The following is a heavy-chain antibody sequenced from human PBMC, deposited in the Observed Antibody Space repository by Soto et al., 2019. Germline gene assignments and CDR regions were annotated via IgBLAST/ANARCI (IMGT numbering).Heavy chain of an antibody. V-gene: IGHV3-30*03. J-gene: IGHJ4*02. CDR2: LSYDGGNQ. CDR1: GFTFRSYS. D-gene: IGHD2-21*01. Sequence: PGGSLRLSCIASGFTFRSYSMHWVRQAPGRGLEWVAVLSYDGGNQYHADSVKGRFTISRDNSKNTLYLQMNSLGTEDTAVYYCARGGHIGHFDFWGQGTLVTVSS. CDR3: ARGGHIGHFDF.